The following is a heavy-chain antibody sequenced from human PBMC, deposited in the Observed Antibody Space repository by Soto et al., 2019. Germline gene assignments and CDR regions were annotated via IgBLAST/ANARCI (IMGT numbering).Heavy chain of an antibody. V-gene: IGHV4-39*01. J-gene: IGHJ5*02. CDR3: ARRERAAGTDWWFDP. D-gene: IGHD6-13*01. CDR1: GGSISSSSFH. Sequence: ETLSLTCTVSGGSISSSSFHWSWIRQPPGKGLEWIGSIYYSGSTYYSPSLKSLVTISVDTSKNHFSLKLSSVTAADTVVYYCARRERAAGTDWWFDPWGQGTLVTVSS. CDR2: IYYSGST.